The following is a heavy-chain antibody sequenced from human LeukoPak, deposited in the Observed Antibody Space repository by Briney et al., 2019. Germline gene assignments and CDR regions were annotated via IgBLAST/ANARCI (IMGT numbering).Heavy chain of an antibody. J-gene: IGHJ3*02. CDR1: GFTFSSYG. V-gene: IGHV3-30*18. Sequence: PGRSLRLSCAASGFTFSSYGMHWVRQAPGKGLEWVAVISYDGSNKYYADSVKGRFTISRDNSKNTLYLQMNSLRADDTAVYYCAKLYLGALASRPFAFDIWGQGTMVTVST. CDR3: AKLYLGALASRPFAFDI. D-gene: IGHD6-6*01. CDR2: ISYDGSNK.